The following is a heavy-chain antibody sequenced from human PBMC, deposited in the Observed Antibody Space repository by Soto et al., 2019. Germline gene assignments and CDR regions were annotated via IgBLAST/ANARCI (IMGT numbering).Heavy chain of an antibody. CDR2: IWHDGSKK. CDR3: ARGSIVAAEYGMDV. D-gene: IGHD6-13*01. CDR1: GFSFSSYG. Sequence: PWGSLRLSCAASGFSFSSYGIHCFRQAPGKGLEWVAVIWHDGSKKYYADSVKGRLIISRDNSKNTLYVQINSLRAEDTAVYFCARGSIVAAEYGMDVWGQGTTVTVSS. V-gene: IGHV3-33*01. J-gene: IGHJ6*02.